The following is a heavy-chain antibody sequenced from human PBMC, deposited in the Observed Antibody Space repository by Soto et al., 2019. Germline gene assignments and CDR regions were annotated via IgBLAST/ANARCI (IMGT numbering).Heavy chain of an antibody. Sequence: EVQLLESGGGSVQPGGSLRLSCAASGFTFSSYAMHWVRRPPGKGLEWVSSISGSGCKEYYADSVNGRLSISRDSLVNTLYLQMNSLRAEDTAVYYCAKGRGQNWKFDYWGQGTLVTVSP. CDR3: AKGRGQNWKFDY. D-gene: IGHD1-1*01. CDR1: GFTFSSYA. J-gene: IGHJ4*02. CDR2: ISGSGCKE. V-gene: IGHV3-23*01.